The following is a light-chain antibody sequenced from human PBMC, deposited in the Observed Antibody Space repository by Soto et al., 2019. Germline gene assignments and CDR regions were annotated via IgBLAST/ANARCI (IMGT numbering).Light chain of an antibody. CDR1: SSDVGGYNY. J-gene: IGLJ1*01. CDR2: EVS. CDR3: SSYSSSSTPSYV. V-gene: IGLV2-14*01. Sequence: QSVLTQPASVSGSPGQSITISCTGTSSDVGGYNYVSWYQQHPGKAPKLTIYEVSNRPSGVSNRFSGSKSGNTASLTISGLQAEDEADYYCSSYSSSSTPSYVFGTGTKVTVL.